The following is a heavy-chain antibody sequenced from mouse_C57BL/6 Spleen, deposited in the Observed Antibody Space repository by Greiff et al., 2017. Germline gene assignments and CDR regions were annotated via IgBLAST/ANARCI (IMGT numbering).Heavy chain of an antibody. CDR1: GYAFSSSW. CDR2: IYPGDGDT. Sequence: QVQLQQSGPELVKPGASVKISCKASGYAFSSSWMNWVKQRPGKGLEWIGRIYPGDGDTNYNGKFKGKATLTADKSSSTAYMQLSSLTAEDSAVYFCARDDYYGFDYWGQGTTLTVSS. D-gene: IGHD1-1*01. V-gene: IGHV1-82*01. J-gene: IGHJ2*01. CDR3: ARDDYYGFDY.